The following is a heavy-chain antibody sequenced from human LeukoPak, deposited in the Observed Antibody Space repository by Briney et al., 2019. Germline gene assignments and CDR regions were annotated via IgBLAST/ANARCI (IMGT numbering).Heavy chain of an antibody. J-gene: IGHJ6*02. D-gene: IGHD3-9*01. CDR2: TRNKANSYTT. V-gene: IGHV3-72*01. CDR3: ARGGGEYDILTGYFYYYYYGMDV. CDR1: GFTFSDHY. Sequence: GGSLRLSCAASGFTFSDHYMDWVRQAPGKGLEWVGRTRNKANSYTTEYAASVKGRFTISRDDSKNSLYLQMNSLKTEDTAVYYCARGGGEYDILTGYFYYYYYGMDVWGQGTTVTVSS.